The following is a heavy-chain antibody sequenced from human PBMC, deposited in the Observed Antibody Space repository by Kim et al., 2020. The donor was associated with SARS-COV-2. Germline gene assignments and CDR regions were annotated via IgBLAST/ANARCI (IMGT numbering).Heavy chain of an antibody. J-gene: IGHJ6*02. V-gene: IGHV3-23*01. D-gene: IGHD5-18*01. Sequence: GGSLRLSCAASGFTFSSYAMSWVRQAPGKGLEWVSAISGSGGSTYYADSVKGRFTISRDNSKNTLYLQMNSLRAEDTAVYYCAKVGVQLTYYYYGMDVWGQGTTVTVSS. CDR2: ISGSGGST. CDR3: AKVGVQLTYYYYGMDV. CDR1: GFTFSSYA.